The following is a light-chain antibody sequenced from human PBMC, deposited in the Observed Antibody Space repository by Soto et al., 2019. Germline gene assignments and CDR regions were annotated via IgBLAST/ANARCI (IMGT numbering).Light chain of an antibody. Sequence: QAVVTQPPSASGTPGQRVTISCSGSSSNIGSNTVNWYQHLPGTAPKLLIFSNNQRPSGVPDRFSGSKSGTSASLAISGLQSDDEADYYCTSCDDSLRVVFGGGTQLTVL. CDR3: TSCDDSLRVV. CDR1: SSNIGSNT. V-gene: IGLV1-44*01. CDR2: SNN. J-gene: IGLJ2*01.